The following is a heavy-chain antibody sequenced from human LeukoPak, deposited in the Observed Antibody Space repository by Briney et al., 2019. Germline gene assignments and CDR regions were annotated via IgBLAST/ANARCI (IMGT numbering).Heavy chain of an antibody. Sequence: SETLSLTCAVYGGSFSGYYWSWIRQPPGKGLEWIGEINHSGSTNYNPSLKSRVTISVDTSKNQFSLKLSSVTAADTAVYYSARGRLLWFGEHTRFDYWGQGTLVTVSS. J-gene: IGHJ4*02. D-gene: IGHD3-10*01. V-gene: IGHV4-34*01. CDR3: ARGRLLWFGEHTRFDY. CDR1: GGSFSGYY. CDR2: INHSGST.